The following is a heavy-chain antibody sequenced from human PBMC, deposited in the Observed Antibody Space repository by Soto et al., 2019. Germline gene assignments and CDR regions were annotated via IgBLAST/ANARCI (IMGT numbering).Heavy chain of an antibody. V-gene: IGHV3-48*02. Sequence: PGGSLILSCAASGFTFTRYTMNWVRQAPGKGLEWLSYISISSGSISYSDSVKGRFTISRDNAKNSLYLQMNSLRDEDTAVYYCARDLNWAFDYWGRGTLVTVSS. CDR3: ARDLNWAFDY. CDR1: GFTFTRYT. CDR2: ISISSGSI. D-gene: IGHD7-27*01. J-gene: IGHJ4*02.